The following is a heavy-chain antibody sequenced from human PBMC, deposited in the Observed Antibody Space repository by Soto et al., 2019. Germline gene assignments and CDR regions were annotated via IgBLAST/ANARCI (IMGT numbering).Heavy chain of an antibody. V-gene: IGHV3-30*18. CDR1: GFTFSSYG. CDR2: ISYDGSNK. J-gene: IGHJ4*02. Sequence: QVQLVESGGGVVQPGRSLRLSCAASGFTFSSYGMHWVRQAPGKGLEWVAVISYDGSNKYYADSVKGRFTISRDNSKNTLYLQMHSLRAEDTAVYYCAKDGPRSLVAAAVDYWGQGTLVTVSS. CDR3: AKDGPRSLVAAAVDY. D-gene: IGHD6-13*01.